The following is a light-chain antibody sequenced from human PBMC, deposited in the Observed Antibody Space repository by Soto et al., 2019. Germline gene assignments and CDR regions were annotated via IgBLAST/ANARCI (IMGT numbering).Light chain of an antibody. CDR3: QQTYSTLWT. V-gene: IGKV1-39*01. J-gene: IGKJ1*01. CDR1: QNIDRY. Sequence: DIQMTQSPSSLSASVGDRVTITCRASQNIDRYLNWYQQKPGKAPKLLIYATSSLQSGVPSRFSGSGSGTDFTLTISSLQAEDFAAYYCQQTYSTLWTFGQGTKVEIK. CDR2: ATS.